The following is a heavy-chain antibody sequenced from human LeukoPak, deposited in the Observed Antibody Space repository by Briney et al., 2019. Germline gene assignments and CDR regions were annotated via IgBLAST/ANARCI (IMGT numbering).Heavy chain of an antibody. D-gene: IGHD6-13*01. CDR2: IYYSGRT. Sequence: SETLSLTCTVSGGSFSGSTYYWGWIRQPPGKGLEWIGSIYYSGRTYSNPSLKSRVTILVDTSKNQFSLKLSSVTAADTAVYYCARDLSSSWSNDAFEIWGQGTMVTVSS. J-gene: IGHJ3*02. CDR3: ARDLSSSWSNDAFEI. V-gene: IGHV4-39*07. CDR1: GGSFSGSTYY.